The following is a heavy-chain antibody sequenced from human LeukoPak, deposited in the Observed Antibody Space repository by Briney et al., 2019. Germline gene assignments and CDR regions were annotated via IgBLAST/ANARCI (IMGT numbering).Heavy chain of an antibody. V-gene: IGHV4-61*01. CDR2: IYYSGGT. Sequence: SETLSLTCTVSGGSISSSYYWSWIRQPPGKGLEWIGYIYYSGGTNYKSSLKSRVTISVDTSKNQFSLKLRSVTAADTAVYYCAGTTEGGYSYGYFYYYYMDVWGKGTTVTISS. D-gene: IGHD5-18*01. J-gene: IGHJ6*03. CDR1: GGSISSSYY. CDR3: AGTTEGGYSYGYFYYYYMDV.